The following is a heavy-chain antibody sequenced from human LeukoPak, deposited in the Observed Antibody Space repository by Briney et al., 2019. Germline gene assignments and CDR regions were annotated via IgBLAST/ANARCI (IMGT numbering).Heavy chain of an antibody. V-gene: IGHV1-46*01. Sequence: ASVKVSCKASGYTFTSYYMHWVRQAPGQGLEWMGIINPSGGSTSYAQKFQGRVTMTRDTSTSTVYMELSSLRSEDTAVYYCAREIMITFGGVIAVRGAFDIWGQGTMVTVSS. CDR2: INPSGGST. CDR1: GYTFTSYY. D-gene: IGHD3-16*02. CDR3: AREIMITFGGVIAVRGAFDI. J-gene: IGHJ3*02.